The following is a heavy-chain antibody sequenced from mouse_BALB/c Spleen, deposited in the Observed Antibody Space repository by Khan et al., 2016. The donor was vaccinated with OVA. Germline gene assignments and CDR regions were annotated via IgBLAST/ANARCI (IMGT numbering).Heavy chain of an antibody. Sequence: EVKLEVSGPGLVKPSQSLSLTCTVSGYSITSDYAWNWIRPFPGNKLEWMGFITYSGSTSYTPSLKSRISITRDTSKNQFFLQLNSVTTEDTATYYCARGRAYWGQGTLVTVSA. CDR2: ITYSGST. J-gene: IGHJ3*01. CDR1: GYSITSDYA. V-gene: IGHV3-2*02. CDR3: ARGRAY.